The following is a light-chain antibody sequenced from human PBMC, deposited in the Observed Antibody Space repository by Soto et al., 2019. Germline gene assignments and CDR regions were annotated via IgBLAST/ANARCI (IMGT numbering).Light chain of an antibody. V-gene: IGKV3-20*01. CDR2: DAS. J-gene: IGKJ5*01. CDR1: QSVGSY. CDR3: QQYGSSPPIT. Sequence: EIVLTQSPATLSLSPGERATLSCRASQSVGSYLAWYQQKPGQAPRLVIYDASSRATGIPDRFSGSGSGTDFTLTISRLEPEDVAVYYCQQYGSSPPITFGQGTRLEIK.